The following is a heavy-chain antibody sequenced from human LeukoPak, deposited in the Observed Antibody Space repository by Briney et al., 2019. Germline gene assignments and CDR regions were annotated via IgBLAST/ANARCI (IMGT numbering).Heavy chain of an antibody. CDR2: IYYGGST. Sequence: PSETLSLTCTLSGGSISSTSYFWDWIRQPPGKGLEWIGSIYYGGSTYYNPSLKSRVTMSVDASKNQFSLTLSSVTAADTAVYYCARHAATGTTSSLRFDPWGQGTLVTVSS. CDR3: ARHAATGTTSSLRFDP. D-gene: IGHD4-17*01. CDR1: GGSISSTSYF. V-gene: IGHV4-39*01. J-gene: IGHJ5*02.